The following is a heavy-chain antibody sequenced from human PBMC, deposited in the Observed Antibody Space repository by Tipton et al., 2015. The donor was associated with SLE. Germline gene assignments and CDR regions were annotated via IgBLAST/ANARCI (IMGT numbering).Heavy chain of an antibody. J-gene: IGHJ6*03. D-gene: IGHD5-18*01. CDR3: ARGDLYGYLYMDV. Sequence: SLRLSCSVSGFTFSTYWMSWVRQAPGKGLEWVANINQDGSETYSVNSVKGRFTISRDNTKNSLYLQMNSLRAEDTAVYYCARGDLYGYLYMDVWGKGTTVTVSS. V-gene: IGHV3-7*01. CDR1: GFTFSTYW. CDR2: INQDGSET.